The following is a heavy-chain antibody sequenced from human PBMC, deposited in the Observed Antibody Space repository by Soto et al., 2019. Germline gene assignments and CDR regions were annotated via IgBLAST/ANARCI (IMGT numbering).Heavy chain of an antibody. J-gene: IGHJ6*02. CDR2: ISVSGDTT. D-gene: IGHD3-10*01. CDR3: AKAERFGQLSSYYYGMDV. Sequence: EVQLLESGGGLVQPGGSLRLSCAASGFSFSSYVMSWVRQAPGKGLEWASGISVSGDTTYYADSVKGRFTISRDNSKNTLYLQMNSLRAEDTAVYYCAKAERFGQLSSYYYGMDVWGQGTTVTVSS. CDR1: GFSFSSYV. V-gene: IGHV3-23*01.